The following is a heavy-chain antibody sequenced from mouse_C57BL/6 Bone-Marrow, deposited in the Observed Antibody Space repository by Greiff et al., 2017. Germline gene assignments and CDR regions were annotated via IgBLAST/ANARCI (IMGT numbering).Heavy chain of an antibody. Sequence: EVQGVESGGDLVKPGGSLKLSCAASGFTFSSYGMSWVRQTPDKRLEWVATISSGGSYTYYPDSVKGRFTISRDNAKNTLYLQMSSLMSEDTAMYYCARRTGTDYFDYWGQGTTLTVSS. D-gene: IGHD4-1*01. CDR3: ARRTGTDYFDY. J-gene: IGHJ2*01. CDR2: ISSGGSYT. CDR1: GFTFSSYG. V-gene: IGHV5-6*01.